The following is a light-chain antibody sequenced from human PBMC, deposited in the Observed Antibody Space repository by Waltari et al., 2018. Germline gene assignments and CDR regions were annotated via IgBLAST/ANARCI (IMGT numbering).Light chain of an antibody. V-gene: IGLV2-11*01. CDR1: YSNIGAYDY. Sequence: QSALTQPRSVSGSPGQSVTISCTGTYSNIGAYDYVSWYQQHPGKAPKVMIHDFNIRPSGVPDRFSGSKSGNTASLTISGLQAEDEADYYCCSYAGRYTVLFGGGTKLTVL. CDR2: DFN. CDR3: CSYAGRYTVL. J-gene: IGLJ2*01.